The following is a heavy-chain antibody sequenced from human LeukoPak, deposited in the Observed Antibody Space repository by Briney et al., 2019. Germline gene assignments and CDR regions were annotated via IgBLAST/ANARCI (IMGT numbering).Heavy chain of an antibody. CDR3: ASPVKYYDTWSGYLPFDY. J-gene: IGHJ4*02. V-gene: IGHV1-69*01. Sequence: ASVKVSCKASGGTFNNFAISWVRQAPGQGLEWVGGIIPMSGTANYAQKFQGRVTITADESTSKAYMELSSLRSEDTAIYYCASPVKYYDTWSGYLPFDYWGQGTLVTVSS. D-gene: IGHD3-3*01. CDR1: GGTFNNFA. CDR2: IIPMSGTA.